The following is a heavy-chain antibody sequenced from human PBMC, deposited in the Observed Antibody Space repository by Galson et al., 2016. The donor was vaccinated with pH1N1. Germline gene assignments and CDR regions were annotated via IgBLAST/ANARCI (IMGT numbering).Heavy chain of an antibody. CDR2: INDDGSER. CDR1: GFTFSRSW. D-gene: IGHD1-26*01. V-gene: IGHV3-7*01. J-gene: IGHJ3*02. Sequence: SLRLSCAGSGFTFSRSWMSWVRQSPGQGLQWVAKINDDGSERYYVDSVVTGRFTISRDNARNSLYLQMNSLGVEDTAVYYCARDHLRGALDIWGQGTKLTVSS. CDR3: ARDHLRGALDI.